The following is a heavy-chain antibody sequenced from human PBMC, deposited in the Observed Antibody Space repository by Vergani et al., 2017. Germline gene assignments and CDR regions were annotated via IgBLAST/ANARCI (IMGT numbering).Heavy chain of an antibody. CDR3: ARETRDTPSSLDY. Sequence: QLVESGGGLVQPGGSLRLSCTPSSFKLGDYGMHWVRQAPGRGLEWVSMTGYEGNNNYYADSVKGRFTISKDISKNTLYLQMNSLRGDDTAVYYCARETRDTPSSLDYWGQGTLVTVSS. V-gene: IGHV3-33*01. CDR1: SFKLGDYG. J-gene: IGHJ4*02. D-gene: IGHD5-24*01. CDR2: TGYEGNNN.